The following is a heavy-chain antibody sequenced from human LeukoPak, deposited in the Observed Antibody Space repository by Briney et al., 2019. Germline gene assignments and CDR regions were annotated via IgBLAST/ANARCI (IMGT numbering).Heavy chain of an antibody. V-gene: IGHV1-2*02. J-gene: IGHJ5*02. D-gene: IGHD3-10*01. Sequence: ASVKVSCKASGYPFTGYYMHWVRQAPGQGLEWIVWINPNSGGTNYAQKFQGRVTMTRDTSISTAYMELSRLRPDDTAVYYCARISGGDWFDPWGQGTLVTVSS. CDR1: GYPFTGYY. CDR2: INPNSGGT. CDR3: ARISGGDWFDP.